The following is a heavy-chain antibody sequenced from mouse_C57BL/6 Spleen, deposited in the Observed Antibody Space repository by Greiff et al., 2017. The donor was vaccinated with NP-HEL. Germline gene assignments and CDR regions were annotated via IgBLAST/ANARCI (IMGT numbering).Heavy chain of an antibody. CDR3: ARGQTAQATGY. CDR2: IYPGDGDT. CDR1: GYAFSSYW. Sequence: QVQLKESGAELVKPGASVKISCKASGYAFSSYWMNWVKQRPGKGLEWIGQIYPGDGDTNYNGKFKGKATLTADKSSSTAYMQLSSLTSEDSAVYFCARGQTAQATGYWGQGTTLTVSS. V-gene: IGHV1-80*01. J-gene: IGHJ2*01. D-gene: IGHD3-2*02.